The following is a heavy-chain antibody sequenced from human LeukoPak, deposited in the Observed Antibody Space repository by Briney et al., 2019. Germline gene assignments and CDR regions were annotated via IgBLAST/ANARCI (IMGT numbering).Heavy chain of an antibody. D-gene: IGHD5-18*01. Sequence: SETLSLTCAVYGGSFSGYYWSWIRQPPGKGLEWIGEINHSGSTNYNPSLKSRVTISVDTSKNQFSLKLSSVTAADTAVYYCARVENRRGNTAMALNYFDYWGQGTLVTVSS. CDR3: ARVENRRGNTAMALNYFDY. CDR2: INHSGST. J-gene: IGHJ4*02. CDR1: GGSFSGYY. V-gene: IGHV4-34*01.